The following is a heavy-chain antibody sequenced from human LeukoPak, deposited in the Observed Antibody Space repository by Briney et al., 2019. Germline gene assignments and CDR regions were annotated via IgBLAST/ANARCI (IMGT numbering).Heavy chain of an antibody. J-gene: IGHJ4*02. Sequence: PGRSLRLSCAASGFTFSSYSMNWVRQAPGKGLEWVSYISSGSSTIYYADSVKGRFTISRDNAKNSLYLQMNSLRAEDTAVYYCARGVPNDCWGQGTLVTVSS. V-gene: IGHV3-48*01. CDR2: ISSGSSTI. CDR3: ARGVPNDC. CDR1: GFTFSSYS.